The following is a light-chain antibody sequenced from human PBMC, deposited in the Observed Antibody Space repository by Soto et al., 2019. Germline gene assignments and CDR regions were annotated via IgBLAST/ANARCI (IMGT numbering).Light chain of an antibody. CDR2: HAS. CDR1: QSVRTN. CDR3: QQYDDCPRT. V-gene: IGKV3-15*01. J-gene: IGKJ1*01. Sequence: ERVMTQSPATLSASPGERATLSCRASQSVRTNLAWYQQTPGQAPRLLIYHASTRATGIPDRFRGSGSGTEFTLTISSLQSEDFASYYCQQYDDCPRTFGQGTKVEIK.